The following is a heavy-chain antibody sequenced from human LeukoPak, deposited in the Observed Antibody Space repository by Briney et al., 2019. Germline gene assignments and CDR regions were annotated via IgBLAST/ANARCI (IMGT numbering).Heavy chain of an antibody. CDR2: ISSSGSTI. Sequence: PGGSLRLSCAASGFTFSSYEMNWVRQAPGKGLKWVSYISSSGSTIYYADSVKGRFTISRDNAKNSLYLQMNSLRPEDTAVYCCARQAYFGGDCYSYYFDYWGQGTLVTVSS. D-gene: IGHD2-21*02. CDR1: GFTFSSYE. CDR3: ARQAYFGGDCYSYYFDY. V-gene: IGHV3-48*03. J-gene: IGHJ4*02.